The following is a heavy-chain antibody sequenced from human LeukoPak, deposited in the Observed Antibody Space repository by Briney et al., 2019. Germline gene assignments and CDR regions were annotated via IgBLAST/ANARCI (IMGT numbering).Heavy chain of an antibody. CDR3: ARVSSRTGGGYDSVSTDY. CDR1: GYTFTGYY. J-gene: IGHJ4*02. CDR2: ITPNTGGT. Sequence: GASVKVSCKASGYTFTGYYMYWVRQAPGQGLEWMGWITPNTGGTHYAQKFKGRVTMTRDTSISTAYMEVSRLTSDDTAVYYCARVSSRTGGGYDSVSTDYWGQGTLVTVSS. V-gene: IGHV1-2*02. D-gene: IGHD5-12*01.